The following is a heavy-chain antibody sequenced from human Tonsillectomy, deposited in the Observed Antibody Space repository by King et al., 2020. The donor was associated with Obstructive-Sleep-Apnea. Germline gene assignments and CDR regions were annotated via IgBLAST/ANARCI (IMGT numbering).Heavy chain of an antibody. CDR3: ARAPRVWASILSAYYYYGMDV. CDR1: GFTFSSYW. J-gene: IGHJ6*02. Sequence: VQLVESGGGLVQPGGSLRLSCAASGFTFSSYWMSWVRQAPGKGLEWVANIKQDGSEKYYVDSVKGRFTISRDNAKNSLYLQMNSLRAEDTAVYYCARAPRVWASILSAYYYYGMDVWGQGTTVTVSS. D-gene: IGHD3-16*01. CDR2: IKQDGSEK. V-gene: IGHV3-7*03.